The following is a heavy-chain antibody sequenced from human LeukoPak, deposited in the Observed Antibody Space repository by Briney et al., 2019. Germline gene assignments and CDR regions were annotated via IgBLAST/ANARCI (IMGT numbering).Heavy chain of an antibody. CDR3: VSLMGSSG. J-gene: IGHJ4*02. V-gene: IGHV1-24*01. Sequence: ASVKVSCKASGYTFTEYYLNWMRQAPGQGLEWMGGFDPEDGETIYAQKFQGRVTMTEDTSTDTAYMELSSLRSEDTAVYYCVSLMGSSGWGQGTLVTVSS. CDR1: GYTFTEYY. D-gene: IGHD6-25*01. CDR2: FDPEDGET.